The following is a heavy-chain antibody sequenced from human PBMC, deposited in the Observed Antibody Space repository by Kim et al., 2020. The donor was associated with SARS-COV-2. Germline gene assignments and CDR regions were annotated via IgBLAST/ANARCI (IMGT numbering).Heavy chain of an antibody. D-gene: IGHD6-13*01. V-gene: IGHV3-72*01. J-gene: IGHJ4*02. CDR2: PT. CDR3: TREFAAGSLDY. Sequence: PTEHAASVKGRCTISRGAEKNSLFLQMNSLRVEDTGVYYCTREFAAGSLDYWGQGTLVTVSS.